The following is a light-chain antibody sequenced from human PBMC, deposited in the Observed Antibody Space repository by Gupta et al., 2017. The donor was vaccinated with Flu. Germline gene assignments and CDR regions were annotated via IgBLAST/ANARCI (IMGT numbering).Light chain of an antibody. CDR1: SSDVGTYNR. V-gene: IGLV2-18*02. Sequence: QSALTQPPSVSGSPGQSVTISCTGTSSDVGTYNRVSWYQQPPGTAPKLMIYEVSNRPSGVPDRFSGSKSGNTASLTISGLQGEDEADYYCSSYTSSSTYVFGTGIKVTVL. CDR2: EVS. J-gene: IGLJ1*01. CDR3: SSYTSSSTYV.